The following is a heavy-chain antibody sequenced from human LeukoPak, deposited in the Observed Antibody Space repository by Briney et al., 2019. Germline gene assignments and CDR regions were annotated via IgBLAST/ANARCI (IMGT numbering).Heavy chain of an antibody. D-gene: IGHD3-10*01. CDR3: AKDPSSYYYGSGSSDY. V-gene: IGHV3-23*01. J-gene: IGHJ4*02. CDR2: ISGSGGST. CDR1: GFTFSSYA. Sequence: GGSLRLSCAASGFTFSSYAMSWVRQAPGKGLEWVSAISGSGGSTYYADSVKGRFTISRDNSKNTLYLQMDSLRAEDTAVYYCAKDPSSYYYGSGSSDYWGQGTLVTVSS.